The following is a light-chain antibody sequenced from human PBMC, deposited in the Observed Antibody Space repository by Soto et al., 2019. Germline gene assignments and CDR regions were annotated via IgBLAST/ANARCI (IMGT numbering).Light chain of an antibody. CDR3: QQYNNWPTTIT. CDR2: GAS. Sequence: EIVVTQSPATLSVSPGERASLSCWTSQSVSNNLAWYQQKPGQAPRLLIYGASTRTTDIPARFSGSGSGTDFTLSISSLQSEDFASYYCQQYNNWPTTITFGQGTRLEIK. J-gene: IGKJ5*01. V-gene: IGKV3-15*01. CDR1: QSVSNN.